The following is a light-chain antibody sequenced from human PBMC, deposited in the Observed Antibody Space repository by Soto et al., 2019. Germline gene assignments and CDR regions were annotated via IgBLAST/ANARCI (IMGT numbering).Light chain of an antibody. CDR1: QSVSTN. CDR2: GAS. J-gene: IGKJ2*01. CDR3: QQYNYRPPYT. V-gene: IGKV3-15*01. Sequence: ETVMMQSPATLSMSPGERVTLSCRASQSVSTNVAWYQQKPGQAPRLLIYGASTRATGIPPRFSGSGYATEFTLTISSLQTEDFAVYYCQQYNYRPPYTFGQGTKLEMK.